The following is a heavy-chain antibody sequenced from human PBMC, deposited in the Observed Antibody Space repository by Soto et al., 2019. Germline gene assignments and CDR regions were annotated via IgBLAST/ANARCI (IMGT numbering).Heavy chain of an antibody. CDR3: ARGSYSSSAYYFEY. CDR1: GYTFSSYA. CDR2: IIPIFGTA. V-gene: IGHV1-69*13. Sequence: GASLKVACKTAGYTFSSYAISCVRHTNGQGLEWMGGIIPIFGTANYAQKFQGRVTITADESTSTAYMELSSLRSEDTAVYYCARGSYSSSAYYFEYWGQGTLVTVSS. J-gene: IGHJ4*02. D-gene: IGHD6-13*01.